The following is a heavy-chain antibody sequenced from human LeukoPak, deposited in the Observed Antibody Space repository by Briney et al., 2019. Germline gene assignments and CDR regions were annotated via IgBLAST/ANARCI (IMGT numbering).Heavy chain of an antibody. Sequence: SETLSLTCAVYGGSFSGYYWSWIRQPPGKGLEWIGEINHSGSTNYNPSLKSRVTISVDTSKNQFSLKLSSVTAADTAVYYCARLVYYDSSGSRYHIDYWGQGTLVTVSS. CDR1: GGSFSGYY. V-gene: IGHV4-34*01. CDR2: INHSGST. D-gene: IGHD3-22*01. J-gene: IGHJ4*02. CDR3: ARLVYYDSSGSRYHIDY.